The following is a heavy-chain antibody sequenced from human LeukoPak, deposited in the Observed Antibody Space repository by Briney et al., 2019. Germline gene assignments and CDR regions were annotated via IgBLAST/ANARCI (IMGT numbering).Heavy chain of an antibody. Sequence: PGGSLRLSCAASGFTFSRYWMHWVRQAPGKGLVWVSRINSDGSSTSYADSVKGRFTISRDNAKNTLYLQMNSLRAEDTSVYYCARGGDWFGEPVGYFDLWGRGTLVTVSS. CDR3: ARGGDWFGEPVGYFDL. J-gene: IGHJ2*01. V-gene: IGHV3-74*01. D-gene: IGHD3-10*01. CDR2: INSDGSST. CDR1: GFTFSRYW.